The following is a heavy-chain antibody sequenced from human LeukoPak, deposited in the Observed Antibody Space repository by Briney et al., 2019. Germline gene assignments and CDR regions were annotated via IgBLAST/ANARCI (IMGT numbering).Heavy chain of an antibody. CDR3: AKEPRNTKDYGDYEGHFDY. V-gene: IGHV3-23*01. CDR1: GFTFSSYA. D-gene: IGHD4-17*01. CDR2: ISGSGGST. Sequence: GGSLRLSRAASGFTFSSYAMSWVRQAPGKGLEWVSAISGSGGSTYYADSVKGRFTISRDNSKNTLYLQMNSLRAEDTAVYYCAKEPRNTKDYGDYEGHFDYWGQGTLVTVSS. J-gene: IGHJ4*02.